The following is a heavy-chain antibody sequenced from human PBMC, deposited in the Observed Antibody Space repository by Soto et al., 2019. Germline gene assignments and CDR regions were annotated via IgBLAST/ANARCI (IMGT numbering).Heavy chain of an antibody. J-gene: IGHJ4*02. CDR1: GLTFSDHY. CDR3: VSLWSVTGSRDY. D-gene: IGHD1-20*01. CDR2: IRDRVHSYST. Sequence: EVQLVESGGGLVQPGGSLRLSCAVSGLTFSDHYMGWVRQAPGKGLDWVGRIRDRVHSYSTEYAASVKGRFTISRDDSMNSLHLQMNSLKMEDTAVFYCVSLWSVTGSRDYWGRGTLVTVFS. V-gene: IGHV3-72*01.